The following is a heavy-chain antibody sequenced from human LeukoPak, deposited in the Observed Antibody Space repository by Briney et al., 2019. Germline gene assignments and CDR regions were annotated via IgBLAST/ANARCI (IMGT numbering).Heavy chain of an antibody. CDR1: GYTLTKLS. Sequence: GASVKVSCKVSGYTLTKLSMHWVRQAPGKGLEWMGGFDPEDGETIYAQKFQGRVTMTEDTSTDTAYMELSSLRSEDTAVYYCATGQLLLTGWFDPWGQGTLVTVSS. CDR3: ATGQLLLTGWFDP. CDR2: FDPEDGET. V-gene: IGHV1-24*01. J-gene: IGHJ5*02. D-gene: IGHD2-15*01.